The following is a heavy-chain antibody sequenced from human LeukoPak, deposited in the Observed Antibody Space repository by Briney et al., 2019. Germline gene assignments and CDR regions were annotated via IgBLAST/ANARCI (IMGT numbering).Heavy chain of an antibody. J-gene: IGHJ3*02. CDR2: IKSKTDGGTT. Sequence: PGGSLRLSCAASGFTFSNAWMSWVRQAPGKGLEWVGRIKSKTDGGTTDYAAPVKGRFTISRDDSKNTLYLQMNSLKTEDTAVYHCTTGGLVGATLDDAFDIWGQGTMVTVSS. D-gene: IGHD1-26*01. CDR1: GFTFSNAW. CDR3: TTGGLVGATLDDAFDI. V-gene: IGHV3-15*01.